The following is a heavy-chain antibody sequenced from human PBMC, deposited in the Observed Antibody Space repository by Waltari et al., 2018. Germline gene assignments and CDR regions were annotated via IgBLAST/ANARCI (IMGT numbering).Heavy chain of an antibody. CDR3: GVQCSSTSCLVDY. V-gene: IGHV3-43D*04. J-gene: IGHJ4*02. CDR2: ISWDGGST. CDR1: GFTFDDYA. D-gene: IGHD2-2*01. Sequence: EVQLVESGGVVVQPGGSLRLSCAASGFTFDDYAMHWVRQVPGKGLEWFSLISWDGGSTYYADSVKGRFTISRDNSKNSLYLQMNSLRAEDTALYYCGVQCSSTSCLVDYWGQGTLVTVSS.